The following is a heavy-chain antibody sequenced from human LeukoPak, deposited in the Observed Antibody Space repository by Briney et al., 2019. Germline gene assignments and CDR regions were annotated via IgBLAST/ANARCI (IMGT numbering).Heavy chain of an antibody. J-gene: IGHJ2*01. V-gene: IGHV4-39*07. CDR1: GGSIIGGGHY. CDR3: SRRDCSQTACFYWFFDL. Sequence: SETLSLTCTVSGGSIIGGGHYWSWIRQSPGSGLEWIGSIYYSGSTFYNPPLKSRVRLSVDTSKNQFSLKLTSVTAADTAVYYCSRRDCSQTACFYWFFDLWGRGTHLSVSS. CDR2: IYYSGST. D-gene: IGHD2-15*01.